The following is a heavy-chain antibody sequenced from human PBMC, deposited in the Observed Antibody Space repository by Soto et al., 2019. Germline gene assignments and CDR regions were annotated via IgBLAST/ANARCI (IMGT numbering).Heavy chain of an antibody. CDR2: IYYSGST. D-gene: IGHD5-12*01. Sequence: SETLSLTCTVSGGSISRGGYYWSWIRQHPGKGLEWIGYIYYSGSTYYNPSLKSLVTISVDTSKNQFSLKLSSVTAADTAVYYCARDDGSGYDSYGLNYWGQGTLVTVSS. J-gene: IGHJ4*02. CDR1: GGSISRGGYY. CDR3: ARDDGSGYDSYGLNY. V-gene: IGHV4-31*01.